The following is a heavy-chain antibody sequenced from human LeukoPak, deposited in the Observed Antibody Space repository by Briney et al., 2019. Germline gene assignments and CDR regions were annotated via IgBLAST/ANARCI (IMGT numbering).Heavy chain of an antibody. Sequence: GGSLRLSCAASGFNYRSYWMNWVRLAPGKGLEWVANINQGGSEIYYVDSVKGRFTISRDNAKNSLYLEMNSLRAEDTALYYCARSYYGGYQIDYWGQGTLVTVSS. CDR2: INQGGSEI. CDR1: GFNYRSYW. V-gene: IGHV3-7*01. D-gene: IGHD5-12*01. J-gene: IGHJ4*02. CDR3: ARSYYGGYQIDY.